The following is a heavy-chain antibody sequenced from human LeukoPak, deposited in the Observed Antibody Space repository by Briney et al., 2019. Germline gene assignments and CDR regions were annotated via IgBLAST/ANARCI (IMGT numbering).Heavy chain of an antibody. V-gene: IGHV1-2*02. D-gene: IGHD6-6*01. CDR2: IYPYSGDT. CDR3: ARDRNSGSSLDI. CDR1: GYTFTGYY. J-gene: IGHJ4*02. Sequence: GASVKVSCKASGYTFTGYYIHWVRQAPGQGLEWMGWIYPYSGDTNYAQNFQGRVTMTRDTSISTAYMELSSLKSDDTAVYYCARDRNSGSSLDIWGQGTLVTVSS.